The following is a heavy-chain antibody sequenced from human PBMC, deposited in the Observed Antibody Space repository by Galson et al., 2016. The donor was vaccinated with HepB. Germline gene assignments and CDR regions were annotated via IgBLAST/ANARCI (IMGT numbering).Heavy chain of an antibody. CDR3: ARRGSGWSLFDS. V-gene: IGHV5-51*01. J-gene: IGHJ4*02. CDR1: GYSFSSYW. Sequence: QSGAEVKKPGESLKISCRGSGYSFSSYWIGWVRQMPGKGLEWLGNIYPGDSDTRYSPSFQGQVSISADNSITTAYLQWSSLKASDTAFYYCARRGSGWSLFDSWGQGTLVTVSS. CDR2: IYPGDSDT. D-gene: IGHD6-19*01.